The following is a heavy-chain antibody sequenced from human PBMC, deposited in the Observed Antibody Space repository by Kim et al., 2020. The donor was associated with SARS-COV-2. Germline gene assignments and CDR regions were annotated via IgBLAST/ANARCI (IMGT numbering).Heavy chain of an antibody. CDR3: TTDNERDSSWYWVPYDY. CDR1: GFTFSNAW. D-gene: IGHD6-13*01. V-gene: IGHV3-15*01. CDR2: IKSKTDGGTT. Sequence: GGSLRLSCAASGFTFSNAWMSWVRQAPGKGLEWVGRIKSKTDGGTTDYAAPVKGRFTISRDDSKNTLYLQMNSLKTEDTAVYYCTTDNERDSSWYWVPYDYWGQGTLVTVSS. J-gene: IGHJ4*02.